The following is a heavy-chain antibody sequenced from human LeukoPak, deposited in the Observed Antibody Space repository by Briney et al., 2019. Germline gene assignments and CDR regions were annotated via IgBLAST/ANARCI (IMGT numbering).Heavy chain of an antibody. V-gene: IGHV3-30*02. CDR1: GFTFSSYG. D-gene: IGHD5-12*01. J-gene: IGHJ4*02. Sequence: GGSLRLSCAASGFTFSSYGMHWVRQAPGKGLEWVAFIRYDGSNKYYADSVKGRFTISRDNSKNTLYLQMNSLRAEDTAVYYCARLRIDQGSIDYWGQGTLVTVSS. CDR2: IRYDGSNK. CDR3: ARLRIDQGSIDY.